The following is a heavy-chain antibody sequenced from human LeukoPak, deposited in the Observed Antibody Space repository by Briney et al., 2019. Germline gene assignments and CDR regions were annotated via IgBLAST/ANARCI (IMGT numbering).Heavy chain of an antibody. CDR1: GGSISSYY. CDR3: ASSEGYYYMDV. J-gene: IGHJ6*03. V-gene: IGHV4-59*01. Sequence: SETLSLTCTVSGGSISSYYWSWIRQPPGKGLEWIGYIYYSGSTNYNPSLKSRVTISVDTSKNQFSLKLSSVTAADTAVYYCASSEGYYYMDVWGKGTTVTISS. CDR2: IYYSGST.